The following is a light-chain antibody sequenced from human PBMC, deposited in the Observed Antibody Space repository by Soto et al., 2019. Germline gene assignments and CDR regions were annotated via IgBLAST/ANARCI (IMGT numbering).Light chain of an antibody. Sequence: EIVLTQSPATLSLSPGDRATLSCRASQSVSSYLAWYQQKPGQAPRLLIYDASNRATGIPARFSGSGSGTDVTITISSLEPEDFAVYYCQQRSNWPPLTFGGGTKVEIK. J-gene: IGKJ4*01. V-gene: IGKV3-11*01. CDR1: QSVSSY. CDR2: DAS. CDR3: QQRSNWPPLT.